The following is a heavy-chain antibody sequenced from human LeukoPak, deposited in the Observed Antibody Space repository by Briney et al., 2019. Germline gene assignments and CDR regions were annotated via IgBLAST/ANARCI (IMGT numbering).Heavy chain of an antibody. V-gene: IGHV1-24*01. CDR1: GYTLTELS. Sequence: ASVKVSCKVSGYTLTELSMHWVRQAPGNGLEWMGGFDPEDGETIYAQKFQGRVTMTEDTSTDTAYMELSSLRSEDTAVYYCATGPRLSYDYVWGSYRAPFDYWGQGTLVTVSS. CDR2: FDPEDGET. CDR3: ATGPRLSYDYVWGSYRAPFDY. D-gene: IGHD3-16*02. J-gene: IGHJ4*02.